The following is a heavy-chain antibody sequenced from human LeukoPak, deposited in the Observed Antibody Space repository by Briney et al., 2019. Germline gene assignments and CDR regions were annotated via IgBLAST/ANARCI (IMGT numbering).Heavy chain of an antibody. J-gene: IGHJ6*03. CDR3: ARTYSSSWTRPYYYYYYMDV. D-gene: IGHD6-13*01. Sequence: SETLSLTCAVYGGSFSGYYWSWIRQPPGKGLEWIGEINHSGSTNYNPSLKSRVTISVDTSKNQFSLKLSSVTAADTAVYYCARTYSSSWTRPYYYYYYMDVWGKGTTVTVSS. CDR2: INHSGST. V-gene: IGHV4-34*01. CDR1: GGSFSGYY.